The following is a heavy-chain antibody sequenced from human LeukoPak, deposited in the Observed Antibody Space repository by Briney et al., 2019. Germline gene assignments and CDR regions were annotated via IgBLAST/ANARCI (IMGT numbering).Heavy chain of an antibody. V-gene: IGHV4-34*01. D-gene: IGHD3-22*01. Sequence: PSETLSLTCAVYGGSFSGYYWSWIRQPPGKGLEWIGEINHSGSTNYNPSLRSRVTISVDTSKNQFSLKLSSVTAADTAVYYCARGAPDYYDSSGYYYVRWFDPWGQGTLVTVSS. CDR1: GGSFSGYY. CDR2: INHSGST. J-gene: IGHJ5*02. CDR3: ARGAPDYYDSSGYYYVRWFDP.